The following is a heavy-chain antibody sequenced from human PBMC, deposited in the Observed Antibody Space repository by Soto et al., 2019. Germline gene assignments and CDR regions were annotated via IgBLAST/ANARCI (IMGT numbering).Heavy chain of an antibody. D-gene: IGHD3-10*01. V-gene: IGHV1-69*02. Sequence: QVQLVQSGAEVKKPGSSVKVSCKASGGTFSSYTISWVRQAPGQGLEWMGRIIPILGIANYAQKFQGRVTLTADKSTSTAYMVLSSLRSEDTAVYYCARFRGSYGMDVWGQGTTVTVSS. CDR2: IIPILGIA. CDR3: ARFRGSYGMDV. CDR1: GGTFSSYT. J-gene: IGHJ6*02.